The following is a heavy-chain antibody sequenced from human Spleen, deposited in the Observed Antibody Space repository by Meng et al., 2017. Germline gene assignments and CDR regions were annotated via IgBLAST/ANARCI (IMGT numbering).Heavy chain of an antibody. Sequence: SETLSLTCTVSGGSISSSSYYWGWIRQPPGKGLEWSGSIYYSGSTYYNPSLKSRVTISVDTSKNQFSLKLSSVTAADTAVYYCARGIQLWLLDYWGQGTLVTVSS. J-gene: IGHJ4*02. CDR1: GGSISSSSYY. V-gene: IGHV4-39*07. D-gene: IGHD5-18*01. CDR3: ARGIQLWLLDY. CDR2: IYYSGST.